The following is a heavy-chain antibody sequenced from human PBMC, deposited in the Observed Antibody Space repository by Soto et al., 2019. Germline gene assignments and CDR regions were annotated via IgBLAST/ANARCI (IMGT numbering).Heavy chain of an antibody. Sequence: SVKVSCKASGYTFTTYYMHWVRQAPGQGLEWMGRIIPILGIANYAQKFQGRVTITADKSTSTAYMELSSLRSEDTAVYYCARVGALYMVRGVTDVWGQGTTVTVS. D-gene: IGHD3-10*01. J-gene: IGHJ6*02. CDR2: IIPILGIA. V-gene: IGHV1-69*04. CDR1: GYTFTTYY. CDR3: ARVGALYMVRGVTDV.